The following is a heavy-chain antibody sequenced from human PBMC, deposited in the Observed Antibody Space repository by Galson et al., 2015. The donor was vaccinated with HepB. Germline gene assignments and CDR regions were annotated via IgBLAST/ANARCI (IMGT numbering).Heavy chain of an antibody. D-gene: IGHD3-10*01. CDR1: GFSFSTYG. CDR2: IWYDGNSK. V-gene: IGHV3-33*06. CDR3: AKVFIGSGSHYDDGFDV. Sequence: SLRLSCAASGFSFSTYGMHWVRQAPGKGLEWVAVIWYDGNSKDYADSVKGRFTISRDNSKNTLYLQMNSLRVEDTALYYCAKVFIGSGSHYDDGFDVWGQGTMVIVSP. J-gene: IGHJ3*01.